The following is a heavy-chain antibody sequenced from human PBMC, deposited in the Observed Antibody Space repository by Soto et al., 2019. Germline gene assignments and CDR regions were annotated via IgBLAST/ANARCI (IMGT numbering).Heavy chain of an antibody. Sequence: SGGSLRLSCAASGFTFSSYAMSWVRQSPGKGLEWVSAISGSGGSTYYADSVKGRFTISRDNSKNTLYLQMNSLRAEDTAVYYCAMLLLWFGELLSDIDYWGQGTLVTVSS. CDR1: GFTFSSYA. CDR2: ISGSGGST. V-gene: IGHV3-23*01. CDR3: AMLLLWFGELLSDIDY. J-gene: IGHJ4*02. D-gene: IGHD3-10*01.